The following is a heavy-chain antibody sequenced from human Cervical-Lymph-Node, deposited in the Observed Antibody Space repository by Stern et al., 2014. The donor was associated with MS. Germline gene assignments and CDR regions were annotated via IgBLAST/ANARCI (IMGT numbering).Heavy chain of an antibody. Sequence: QVQLVQSGAEVKKPGSSMNVSCKTSGGTFSSSYAITWMRQAPGQRLEWMGRIIPILCLANYAQKFQGRVTITADTSTSTTYMELSSLRSEDTAVYYCARGVVSNRAAATLHNLFDPWGQGTLVTVSS. V-gene: IGHV1-69*04. CDR3: ARGVVSNRAAATLHNLFDP. D-gene: IGHD2-15*01. J-gene: IGHJ5*02. CDR1: GGTFSSSYA. CDR2: IIPILCLA.